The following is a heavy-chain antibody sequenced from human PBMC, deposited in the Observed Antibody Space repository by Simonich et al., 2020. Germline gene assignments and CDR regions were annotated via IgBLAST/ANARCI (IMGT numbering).Heavy chain of an antibody. J-gene: IGHJ6*02. CDR3: ARWIAVAGTVAYGMDV. CDR1: GFTFSSYS. CDR2: ISSSSSYI. D-gene: IGHD6-19*01. Sequence: EVQLVESGGGLVKPGGSLRLSCAASGFTFSSYSMNWVRQAPGKGLEWVSSISSSSSYIYYADPVNGRFTISRDNANNSLYLQMNSLRAEDTAVYYCARWIAVAGTVAYGMDVWGQGTTVTVSS. V-gene: IGHV3-21*01.